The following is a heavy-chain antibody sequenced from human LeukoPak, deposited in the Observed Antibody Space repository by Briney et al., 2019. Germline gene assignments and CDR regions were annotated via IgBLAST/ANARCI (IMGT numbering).Heavy chain of an antibody. CDR1: GYTFTNYY. CDR2: INPYSGRT. CDR3: ARDLGEPPRDY. V-gene: IGHV1-2*04. J-gene: IGHJ4*02. D-gene: IGHD3-16*01. Sequence: ASVKVSCKASGYTFTNYYIHWVRQAPGQGLEWMGWINPYSGRTDYARKFQGWVTMTGDTSITTAYMELSSLRSDDTAVYFCARDLGEPPRDYWGQGTLVTVSS.